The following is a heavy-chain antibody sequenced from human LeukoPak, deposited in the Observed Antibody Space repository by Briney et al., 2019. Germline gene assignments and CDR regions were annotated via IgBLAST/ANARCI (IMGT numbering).Heavy chain of an antibody. CDR2: INLNSGGT. CDR3: ASSPDSSGYYWTGSLFDY. J-gene: IGHJ4*02. Sequence: ASVKVACKASGYTFTGYYMHGVRQAPGQGLEWMVWINLNSGGTNYAHNFQGKVTLTRETSITIAYMAPSRLTSDDPAVYSCASSPDSSGYYWTGSLFDYWGQGTLVTVSS. CDR1: GYTFTGYY. V-gene: IGHV1-2*02. D-gene: IGHD3-22*01.